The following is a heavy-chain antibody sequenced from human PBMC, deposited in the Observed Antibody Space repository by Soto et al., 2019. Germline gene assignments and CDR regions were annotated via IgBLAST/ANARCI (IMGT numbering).Heavy chain of an antibody. CDR1: GFTFSAYD. CDR3: ARQASYWHGGGGWFDP. CDR2: IGTQHDT. Sequence: GSLRLSCAASGFTFSAYDMHWVRQATGKGLEWVAAIGTQHDTYYPDSVKGRFTISREDAKNSLYLQMSSLTAGDTAVYYCARQASYWHGGGGWFDPWGQGTLVTVSS. J-gene: IGHJ5*02. D-gene: IGHD2-8*02. V-gene: IGHV3-13*01.